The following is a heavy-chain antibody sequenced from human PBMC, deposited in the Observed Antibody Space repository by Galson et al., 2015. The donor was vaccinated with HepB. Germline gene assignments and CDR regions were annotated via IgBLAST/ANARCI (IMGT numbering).Heavy chain of an antibody. J-gene: IGHJ3*02. Sequence: SVKVSCKASGGTFSSYAISWVRRAPGQGLEWMGGVIPIYDIAAYAQKFQGRVTITADISTSTAYMELSSLRSEDTAVFYCARDLTYGSSDYYGWFAFDIWGQGTMVTVSS. CDR3: ARDLTYGSSDYYGWFAFDI. CDR2: VIPIYDIA. CDR1: GGTFSSYA. V-gene: IGHV1-69*10. D-gene: IGHD3-22*01.